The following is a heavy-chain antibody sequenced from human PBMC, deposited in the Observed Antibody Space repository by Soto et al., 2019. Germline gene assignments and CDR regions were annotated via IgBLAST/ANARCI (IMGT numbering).Heavy chain of an antibody. CDR3: ARQGKDGHNQGYGMDV. Sequence: AESLKISCNGSGYSFNTYWIAWVRQMPGKGLEWMGITHPGDSETRYSPSFEGQVTISADKSISTAYLQWSSLKASDTAMYYCARQGKDGHNQGYGMDVWGQGTTVTVSS. CDR1: GYSFNTYW. CDR2: THPGDSET. J-gene: IGHJ6*02. V-gene: IGHV5-51*01.